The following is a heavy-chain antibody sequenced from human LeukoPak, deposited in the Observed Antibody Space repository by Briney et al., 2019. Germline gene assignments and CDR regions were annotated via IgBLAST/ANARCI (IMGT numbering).Heavy chain of an antibody. V-gene: IGHV3-48*03. D-gene: IGHD6-13*01. CDR2: ISSSGSTI. CDR3: ASQYSSSWYLAEYFQH. J-gene: IGHJ1*01. Sequence: GGSLRLSCAASGFTFSSYELNWVRQAPGKGLEWVSYISSSGSTIYYADSVKGRFTISRDNAKNSLYLQMNSLRAEDTAVYYCASQYSSSWYLAEYFQHWGQGTLVTVSS. CDR1: GFTFSSYE.